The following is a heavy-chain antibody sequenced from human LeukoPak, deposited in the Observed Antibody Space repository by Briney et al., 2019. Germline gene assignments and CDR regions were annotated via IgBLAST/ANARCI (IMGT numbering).Heavy chain of an antibody. Sequence: VASVKVSCKASGYTFTGYYMHWVRQAPGQGLEWMGWINPNSGGTNYAQKFQGRVTMTRDTSISTAYMELSRLRSDDTAVYYCARVRVRVDGYNIDYWGQGTLVTVSS. D-gene: IGHD5-24*01. CDR2: INPNSGGT. CDR3: ARVRVRVDGYNIDY. J-gene: IGHJ4*02. CDR1: GYTFTGYY. V-gene: IGHV1-2*02.